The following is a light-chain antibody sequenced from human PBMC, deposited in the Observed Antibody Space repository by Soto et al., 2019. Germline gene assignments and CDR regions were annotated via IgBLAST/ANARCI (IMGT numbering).Light chain of an antibody. Sequence: QSALTQPASVSGSPGQSITISCTGTSSDVGGYNYVSWYQQHPGKAPKLMIYEVSNRPSGVSNRFSGSKSGNTASLTISGLQADDEADYYCSSYTSSSTRDVVFGGGTKLTVL. CDR3: SSYTSSSTRDVV. V-gene: IGLV2-14*01. CDR2: EVS. J-gene: IGLJ2*01. CDR1: SSDVGGYNY.